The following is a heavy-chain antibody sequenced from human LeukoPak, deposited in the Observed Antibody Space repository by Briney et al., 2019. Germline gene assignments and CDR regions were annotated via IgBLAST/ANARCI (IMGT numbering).Heavy chain of an antibody. CDR3: ARLHYGGNYGYYYYYMDV. CDR1: GGSFSGYY. D-gene: IGHD4-23*01. V-gene: IGHV4-34*01. CDR2: IYYTGST. Sequence: SETLSLTCAVYGGSFSGYYWSWIRRPPRKGLEWIGSIYYTGSTYYNPSLKSRVTISVDTSKNQFSLKLSSVTAADTAVYYCARLHYGGNYGYYYYYMDVWGKGTTVTISS. J-gene: IGHJ6*03.